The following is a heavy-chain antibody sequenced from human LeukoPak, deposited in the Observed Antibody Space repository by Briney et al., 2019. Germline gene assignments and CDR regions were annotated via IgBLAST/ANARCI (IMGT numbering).Heavy chain of an antibody. CDR3: ARKLELPDY. V-gene: IGHV1-2*02. Sequence: GASVKVSCKASGYTFTGYYIHWVRQAPGQGLEWMGWINPNSGGTNYAQKFQGRVTMTRDTSIRTAYMELSRLRSDDTAMYYCARKLELPDYWGQGTLVTVSS. CDR1: GYTFTGYY. CDR2: INPNSGGT. J-gene: IGHJ4*02. D-gene: IGHD1-7*01.